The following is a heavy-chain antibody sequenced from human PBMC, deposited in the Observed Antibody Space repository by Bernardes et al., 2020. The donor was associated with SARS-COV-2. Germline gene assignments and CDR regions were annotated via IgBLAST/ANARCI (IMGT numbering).Heavy chain of an antibody. Sequence: ASMKVSCKASGYSFSDYGFIWVRQAPGQGLEWMAWISNKNGKTDVAQKLKGRVTITTDPSTITGHMELRSLTSDDTAVYYCARASPYSGSSSFDNWGQGTQVTVAS. V-gene: IGHV1-18*01. CDR2: ISNKNGKT. J-gene: IGHJ4*02. CDR3: ARASPYSGSSSFDN. CDR1: GYSFSDYG. D-gene: IGHD1-26*01.